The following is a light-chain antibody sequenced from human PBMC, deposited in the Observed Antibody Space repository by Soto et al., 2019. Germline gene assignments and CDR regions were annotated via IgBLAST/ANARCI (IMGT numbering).Light chain of an antibody. CDR1: SSDIGNYNF. CDR3: SSYAGSNTYV. Sequence: QCALTQPASASGAPGQSVAVSCTGTSSDIGNYNFVSWYQQHPGKAPKLMIYEVSKRPSGVPDRFSGSKSGNTASLTVSGLQAEDEADYYCSSYAGSNTYVFGTGTKVTVL. CDR2: EVS. J-gene: IGLJ1*01. V-gene: IGLV2-8*01.